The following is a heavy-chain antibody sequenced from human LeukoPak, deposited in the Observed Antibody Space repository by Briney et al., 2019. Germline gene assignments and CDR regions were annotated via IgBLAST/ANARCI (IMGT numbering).Heavy chain of an antibody. CDR3: AKVGTGTTSSPSFDY. J-gene: IGHJ4*02. CDR2: ISGSGGST. Sequence: QAGGSLRLSCAASGFPFSIYAMSWVRQAPGKGLEGVSAISGSGGSTYYADSVKGRFPFSRDNSKNTLYLQMNSLRAEDTAVYYCAKVGTGTTSSPSFDYWGQGTLVTVSS. D-gene: IGHD1-7*01. CDR1: GFPFSIYA. V-gene: IGHV3-23*01.